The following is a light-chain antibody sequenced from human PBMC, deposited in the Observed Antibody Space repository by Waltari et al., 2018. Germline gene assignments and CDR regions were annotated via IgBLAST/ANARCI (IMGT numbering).Light chain of an antibody. CDR1: QSVSIN. CDR2: AAS. Sequence: EIVMTQFPATLPVSPGERATLSCRASQSVSINLAWYQQKPGQTPRLLIYAASLRATGIPARFSGSGSGTEFTLTISNMQSEDFAVYYCQQNNDWPRTFGQGTKVEIK. CDR3: QQNNDWPRT. V-gene: IGKV3-15*01. J-gene: IGKJ1*01.